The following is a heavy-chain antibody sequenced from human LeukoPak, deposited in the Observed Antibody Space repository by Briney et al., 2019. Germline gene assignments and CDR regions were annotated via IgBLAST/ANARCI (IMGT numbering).Heavy chain of an antibody. J-gene: IGHJ4*02. CDR1: GFTFSSYS. Sequence: GGSLRLSCAASGFTFSSYSMNWVRQAPGKGLEWVSVIYSGGNTYYADSVKGRFTISRDNSKNTLYLQMNSLRAEDTAVYYCAKDIKDCTNDVCYPNFDYWGQGTLVTVSS. CDR2: IYSGGNT. V-gene: IGHV3-NL1*01. D-gene: IGHD2-8*01. CDR3: AKDIKDCTNDVCYPNFDY.